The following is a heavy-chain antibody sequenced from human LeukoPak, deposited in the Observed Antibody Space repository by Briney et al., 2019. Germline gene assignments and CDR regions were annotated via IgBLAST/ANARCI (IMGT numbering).Heavy chain of an antibody. D-gene: IGHD3-9*01. CDR3: ARDYDILTGASKLDY. CDR2: ISAYNGNT. V-gene: IGHV1-18*04. J-gene: IGHJ4*02. CDR1: GYTFTSYG. Sequence: ASVKVSCKASGYTFTSYGISWVRQAPGQGLEWMGWISAYNGNTNYAQKLQGRVTMTTDTSTSTDYMELRSLRSDDTAVYYCARDYDILTGASKLDYWGQGTLVTVSS.